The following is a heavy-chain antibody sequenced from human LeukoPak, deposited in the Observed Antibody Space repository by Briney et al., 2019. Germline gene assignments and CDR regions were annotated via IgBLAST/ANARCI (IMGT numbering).Heavy chain of an antibody. V-gene: IGHV1-69*05. Sequence: GASVKVSCKASGGTFSSYAISWVRQAPGQGLEWMGGIIPIFGTANYAQKFQGRVTITTDESTSTAYMELSSLRSEDTAVYYCATYYYGSGSYFDPWGQGTLDTVSS. CDR3: ATYYYGSGSYFDP. CDR1: GGTFSSYA. CDR2: IIPIFGTA. J-gene: IGHJ5*02. D-gene: IGHD3-10*01.